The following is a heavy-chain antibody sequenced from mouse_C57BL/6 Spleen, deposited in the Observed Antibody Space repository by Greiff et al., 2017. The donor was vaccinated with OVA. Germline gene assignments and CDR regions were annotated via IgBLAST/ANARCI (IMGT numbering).Heavy chain of an antibody. CDR1: GYTFTSYW. V-gene: IGHV1-55*01. CDR3: ARGDYGSRYFDY. J-gene: IGHJ2*01. CDR2: IYPGSGST. D-gene: IGHD1-1*01. Sequence: QVQLQQPGAELVKPGASVKMSCKASGYTFTSYWITWVKQRPGQGLEWIGDIYPGSGSTNYNEKFKSKATLTVDTSSSTAYMQLSSLTSEDSAVYCCARGDYGSRYFDYWGQGTTLTVSS.